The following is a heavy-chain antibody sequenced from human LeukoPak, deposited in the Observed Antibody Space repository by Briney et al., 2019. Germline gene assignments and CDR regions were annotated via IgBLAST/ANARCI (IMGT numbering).Heavy chain of an antibody. CDR2: ISYDGSNK. V-gene: IGHV3-30-3*01. J-gene: IGHJ4*02. CDR1: GFTFSSYA. D-gene: IGHD3-22*01. Sequence: PGGSLRLSCAASGFTFSSYAMHWVRQAPGKGLEWVAVISYDGSNKYYADSVKGRFTISRDNAKNSLYLQMNSLRAEDTAVYYCAREAWVHYDYYYDSSGYSKWGGQGTLVTVSS. CDR3: AREAWVHYDYYYDSSGYSKW.